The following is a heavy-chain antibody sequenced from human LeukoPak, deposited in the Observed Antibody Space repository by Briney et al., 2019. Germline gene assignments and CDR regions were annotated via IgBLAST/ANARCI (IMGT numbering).Heavy chain of an antibody. V-gene: IGHV3-13*01. Sequence: PGGSLRLSCAASGFTFSSYDMHWVRQATGKGLEWVSAIGTAGDTYYPGSVKGRFTISRENAKNSLYLQMNSLRAGDTAVYYCARSQYSSGWYKEYYFDYWGQGTLVTVSS. CDR1: GFTFSSYD. CDR2: IGTAGDT. CDR3: ARSQYSSGWYKEYYFDY. J-gene: IGHJ4*02. D-gene: IGHD6-19*01.